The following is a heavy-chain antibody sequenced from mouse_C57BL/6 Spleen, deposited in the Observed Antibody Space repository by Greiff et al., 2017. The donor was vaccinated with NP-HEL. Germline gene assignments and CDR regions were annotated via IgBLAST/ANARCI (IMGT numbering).Heavy chain of an antibody. CDR2: IRNNANGYKT. Sequence: EVQLVESGGGLVQPGASLRLSCAASGFTFTDYYMSWVRQPPGKGLEWLALIRNNANGYKTEQNASVKGRFTISRDNSQNILYLQMSTLRSEDSATYYCVKAAFVWYFDVWGTGTTVTVAS. CDR3: VKAAFVWYFDV. V-gene: IGHV7-4*01. CDR1: GFTFTDYY. J-gene: IGHJ1*03.